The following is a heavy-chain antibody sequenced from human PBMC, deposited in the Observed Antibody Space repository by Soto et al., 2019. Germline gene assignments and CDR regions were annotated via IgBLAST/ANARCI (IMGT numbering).Heavy chain of an antibody. CDR3: ARDEMAIVLVPAATRYGMDV. Sequence: ASVKVSCKASGYTFTSYAMHWVRQAPGQRLEWMGWINAGNGNTKYSQKFQGRVTITRDTSASTAYMELSRLRSDDTAVYYCARDEMAIVLVPAATRYGMDVWGQGTTVTVSS. D-gene: IGHD2-2*01. V-gene: IGHV1-3*01. CDR2: INAGNGNT. J-gene: IGHJ6*02. CDR1: GYTFTSYA.